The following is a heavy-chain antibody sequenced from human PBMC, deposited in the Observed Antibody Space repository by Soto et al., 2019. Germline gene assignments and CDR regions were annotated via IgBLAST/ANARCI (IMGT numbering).Heavy chain of an antibody. J-gene: IGHJ5*02. V-gene: IGHV3-15*05. D-gene: IGHD6-19*01. Sequence: EVQLVESGGGLVKPGGSLRLSCVVSGFVFNNAWMNWVRQAPGKGLEWVGRIKSQTDGGTTDYAAPVKGRFTISRDDSKNTIYLQMNNVRTEDTAVYYCAKNRNTGVAGTSCWFGPWGQGTLVTVSS. CDR1: GFVFNNAW. CDR3: AKNRNTGVAGTSCWFGP. CDR2: IKSQTDGGTT.